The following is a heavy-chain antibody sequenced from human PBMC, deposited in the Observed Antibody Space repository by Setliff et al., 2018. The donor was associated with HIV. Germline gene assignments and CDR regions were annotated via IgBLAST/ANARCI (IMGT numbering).Heavy chain of an antibody. CDR2: VSHDGRNK. D-gene: IGHD3-16*01. CDR1: GDSISSGG. Sequence: PSETLSLTCTVSGDSISSGGFYCNWVRQAPGKGLEWVAGVSHDGRNKYYGDSVKGRFTVSRDNSKNTLLLQVGSLRPEDSAMYYCAKGDKQPTFRRGRQYFEDWGQGTLVTVS. V-gene: IGHV3-30*18. J-gene: IGHJ4*02. CDR3: AKGDKQPTFRRGRQYFED.